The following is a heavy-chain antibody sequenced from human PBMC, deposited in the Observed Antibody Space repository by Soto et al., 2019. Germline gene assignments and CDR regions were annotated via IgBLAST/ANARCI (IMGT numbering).Heavy chain of an antibody. D-gene: IGHD4-17*01. CDR2: IIPIFGTA. Sequence: GASVKVSCKASGGTFSTYAISWVRQAPGQGLEWMGGIIPIFGTANYAQKFQGRVTITADGSKSTAYMEVSSLRSEDTAGYYCARWAGEVHDFGGPFDYWGEGTLVTVS. J-gene: IGHJ4*02. V-gene: IGHV1-69*13. CDR3: ARWAGEVHDFGGPFDY. CDR1: GGTFSTYA.